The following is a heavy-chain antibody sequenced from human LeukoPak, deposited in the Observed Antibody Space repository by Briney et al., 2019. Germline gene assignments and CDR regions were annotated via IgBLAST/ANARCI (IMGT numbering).Heavy chain of an antibody. Sequence: PGGSLRLSCAASGFTFSSYSMNWIRQPPGKGLEWIGSIYYSGSTYYNPSLKSRVTISVDTSKNQFSLKLSSVTAADTAVYYCHFVGGYYYYYYMDVWGKGTTVTISS. J-gene: IGHJ6*03. CDR2: IYYSGST. CDR1: GFTFSSYS. V-gene: IGHV4-59*05. D-gene: IGHD2-21*01. CDR3: HFVGGYYYYYYMDV.